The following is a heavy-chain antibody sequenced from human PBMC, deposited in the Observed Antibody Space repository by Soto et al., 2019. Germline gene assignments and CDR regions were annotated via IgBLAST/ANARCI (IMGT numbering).Heavy chain of an antibody. D-gene: IGHD2-15*01. Sequence: QVQLVESGGGVVQPGGSLRLSCAASGFTFSTYGMHWVRQAPGKGLEWVAVISYDGSQTYYADSGNGRFTISRDNSRDTAYVQMSRPRAEETAVYYCANVEGGAYSDFELWGQGTMVTVSS. J-gene: IGHJ4*02. CDR2: ISYDGSQT. V-gene: IGHV3-30*18. CDR3: ANVEGGAYSDFEL. CDR1: GFTFSTYG.